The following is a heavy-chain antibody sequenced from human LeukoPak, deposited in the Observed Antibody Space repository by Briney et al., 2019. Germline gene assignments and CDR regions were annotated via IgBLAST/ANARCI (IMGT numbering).Heavy chain of an antibody. CDR1: GYTFTGYY. J-gene: IGHJ4*02. V-gene: IGHV1-2*02. CDR2: INPNSGGT. CDR3: ARVRGSYGDYVDY. D-gene: IGHD4-17*01. Sequence: ASVRVSCKASGYTFTGYYMHWVRQAPGQGLEWMGWINPNSGGTNYAQKFQGRVTMTRDTSISTAYMELSRLRSDDTAVYYCARVRGSYGDYVDYWGQGTLVTVSS.